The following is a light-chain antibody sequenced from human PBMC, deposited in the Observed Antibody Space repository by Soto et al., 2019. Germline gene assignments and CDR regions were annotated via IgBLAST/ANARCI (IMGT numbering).Light chain of an antibody. CDR2: EVS. Sequence: QSALTQPASVSGSPGQSITISCTGTSSDVGGYHSVSWYQQHPGIAPKLMIYEVSNRPSGVSNRFSGSKSGNTASLTISGLQAEDEADYYCSSYTTRSTRVFGGGTKLTVL. J-gene: IGLJ2*01. V-gene: IGLV2-14*01. CDR3: SSYTTRSTRV. CDR1: SSDVGGYHS.